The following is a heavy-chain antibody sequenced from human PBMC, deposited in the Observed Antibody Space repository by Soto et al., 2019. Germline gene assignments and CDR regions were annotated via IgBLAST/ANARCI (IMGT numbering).Heavy chain of an antibody. J-gene: IGHJ4*02. CDR1: GGSISSGGYY. CDR2: IYYSGST. CDR3: ARYPPDHLDY. V-gene: IGHV4-31*03. Sequence: QVQLQESGPGLVKPSQTLSLTCTVSGGSISSGGYYWSWIRQHPGKGLEWIGYIYYSGSTYYNPSHTCRVTISVDTSKNQFSLKLSSVPAADTAVYYCARYPPDHLDYWGQGTLVSVSS.